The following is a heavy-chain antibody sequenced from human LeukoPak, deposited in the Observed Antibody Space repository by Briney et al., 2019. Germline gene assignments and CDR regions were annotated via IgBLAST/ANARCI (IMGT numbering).Heavy chain of an antibody. CDR2: ISSYGSYT. CDR3: ARGGSSGYIYNAFGI. CDR1: GFTFSGYT. J-gene: IGHJ3*02. V-gene: IGHV3-21*01. D-gene: IGHD3-22*01. Sequence: GGSLRISCAASGFTFSGYTMNWVRQAPGKGLEWVSSISSYGSYTHYADSVRGRVAISRDNAKNTLSLVMHSLRVEDTAVYYCARGGSSGYIYNAFGIWGQGTMVTVSS.